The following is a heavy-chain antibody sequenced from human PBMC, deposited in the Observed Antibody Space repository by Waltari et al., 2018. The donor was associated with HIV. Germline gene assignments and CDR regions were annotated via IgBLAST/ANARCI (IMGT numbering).Heavy chain of an antibody. D-gene: IGHD3-22*01. V-gene: IGHV4-4*07. CDR3: ARGTYYFDTSSGYPPLDL. Sequence: QVQLQQSGPRLMKPSETLSLTCIVSGGSINSYYWNWIRQPAGKALEWIGRIYTSGSTKYSPSLKSRGSMSIATSKNQFSLNLTSVTAADTAVYYCARGTYYFDTSSGYPPLDLWGRGTLVTVSS. CDR1: GGSINSYY. CDR2: IYTSGST. J-gene: IGHJ2*01.